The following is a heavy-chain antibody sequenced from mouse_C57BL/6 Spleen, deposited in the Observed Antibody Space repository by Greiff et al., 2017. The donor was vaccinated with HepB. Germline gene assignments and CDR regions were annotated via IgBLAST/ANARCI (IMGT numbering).Heavy chain of an antibody. D-gene: IGHD1-1*01. CDR1: GYTFTSYW. CDR3: ARTYGSRPYYFDY. CDR2: INPSSGYT. Sequence: VQLQQSGAELAKPGASVKLSCKASGYTFTSYWMHWVKQRPGQGLEWIGYINPSSGYTKYNQKFKDKATWTADKSSSTAYMQLSSLTYEDSAVYYCARTYGSRPYYFDYWGQGTTLTVSS. J-gene: IGHJ2*01. V-gene: IGHV1-7*01.